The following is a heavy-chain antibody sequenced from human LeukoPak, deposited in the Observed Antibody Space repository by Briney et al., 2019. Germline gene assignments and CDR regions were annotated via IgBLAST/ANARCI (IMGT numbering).Heavy chain of an antibody. D-gene: IGHD5-12*01. J-gene: IGHJ4*02. V-gene: IGHV1-69*04. CDR1: GGTFSSYA. CDR3: ARGGGYDWGAFDY. Sequence: GASVKVSCKASGGTFSSYAISWVRQAPGQGLEWMGRIIPILGIANYAQKFQGRVTITADKSTSTAYMELSSLRSEDTAVYYCARGGGYDWGAFDYWGQGTLVTVSS. CDR2: IIPILGIA.